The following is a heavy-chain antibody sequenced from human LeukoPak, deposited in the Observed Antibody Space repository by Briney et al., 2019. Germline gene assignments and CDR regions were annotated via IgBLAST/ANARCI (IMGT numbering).Heavy chain of an antibody. CDR3: AKNGGLHGMDV. Sequence: GGSLRLSCATSGFTFSSIWMSWVRQAPGKGLEWVANIKHDGSETNYVDSVKGRFTISRDNAKNSLHLQMNSLRVEDTALYYCAKNGGLHGMDVWGEGTTVTVSS. V-gene: IGHV3-7*02. CDR1: GFTFSSIW. J-gene: IGHJ6*04. CDR2: IKHDGSET. D-gene: IGHD3-16*01.